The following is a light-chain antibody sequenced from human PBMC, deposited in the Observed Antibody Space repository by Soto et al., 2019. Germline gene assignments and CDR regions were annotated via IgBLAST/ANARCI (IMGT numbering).Light chain of an antibody. CDR1: QSIAGY. J-gene: IGKJ1*01. V-gene: IGKV1-39*01. CDR2: AAS. CDR3: QPSYRAAWP. Sequence: DIQMTQSPSSLSASVGDRVTITCRASQSIAGYLNWYQQKPGKAPKVLIYAASSLQTGVPSRFSGSGSGTDFTLNISSLEPEDFATYYCQPSYRAAWPFGQGNKVEI.